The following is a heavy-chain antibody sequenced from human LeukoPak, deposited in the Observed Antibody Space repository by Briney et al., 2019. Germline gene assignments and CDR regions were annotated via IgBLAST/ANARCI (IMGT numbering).Heavy chain of an antibody. CDR2: LRGDGST. V-gene: IGHV3-23*01. CDR1: GFIFRNYA. Sequence: GESLRLSCAASGFIFRNYAMSWVRQGPARGLEWVSSLRGDGSTFYADSVKGRFTPSRDDSRNTVYLQLNNLRVEDTAIYYCANASWVSNADAVLWGQGTLVTVSS. D-gene: IGHD2-2*01. J-gene: IGHJ4*02. CDR3: ANASWVSNADAVL.